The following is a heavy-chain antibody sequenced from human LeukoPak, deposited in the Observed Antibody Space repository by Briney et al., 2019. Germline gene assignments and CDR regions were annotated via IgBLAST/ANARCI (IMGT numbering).Heavy chain of an antibody. Sequence: ASVKVSCKASGYTFTSYDINWVRQATGQGLEWMGWISAYNGNTNYAQKLQGRVTMTTDTSTSTAYMELRSLRSDDTAVYYCARCGGSSWHGVWIDPWGQGTLVTVSS. CDR1: GYTFTSYD. CDR3: ARCGGSSWHGVWIDP. J-gene: IGHJ5*02. V-gene: IGHV1-18*01. D-gene: IGHD6-13*01. CDR2: ISAYNGNT.